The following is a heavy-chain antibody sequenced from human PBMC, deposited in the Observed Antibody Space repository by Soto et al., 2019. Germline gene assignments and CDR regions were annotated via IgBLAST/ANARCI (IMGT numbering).Heavy chain of an antibody. Sequence: PSETLSLTCTVSGGSVSSSSYYWGWIRQPPGKGLEWIGSIYYSGSTYYNPSLKSRVTISVDTSKNQFSLKLSSVTAADTAVYYCARHDDWNRPLDYWGQGTLVTVSS. CDR1: GGSVSSSSYY. CDR2: IYYSGST. V-gene: IGHV4-39*01. D-gene: IGHD1-1*01. CDR3: ARHDDWNRPLDY. J-gene: IGHJ4*02.